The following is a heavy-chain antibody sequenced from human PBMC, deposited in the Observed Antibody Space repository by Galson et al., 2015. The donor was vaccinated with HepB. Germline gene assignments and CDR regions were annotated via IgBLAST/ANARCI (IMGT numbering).Heavy chain of an antibody. CDR3: ARAPSRRGSSLYLDY. CDR2: ISYDGSNK. J-gene: IGHJ4*02. Sequence: SLRLSCAASGFTFSSYAMHWVRQAPGKGLEWVAVISYDGSNKYYADSVKGRFTISRDNSKNTLYLQMNSLRAEDTAVYYCARAPSRRGSSLYLDYWGQGTLVTVSS. V-gene: IGHV3-30*04. D-gene: IGHD6-13*01. CDR1: GFTFSSYA.